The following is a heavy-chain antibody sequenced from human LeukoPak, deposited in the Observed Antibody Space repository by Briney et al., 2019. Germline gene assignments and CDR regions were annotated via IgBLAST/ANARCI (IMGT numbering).Heavy chain of an antibody. V-gene: IGHV1-2*02. CDR2: INPNSGGT. D-gene: IGHD3-3*01. Sequence: GASVKVSCKASGYTFTGYYMHWVRQAPGQGLEWMGWINPNSGGTNYAQKFQGRVTMTRDTSISTAYMELSRLRSDDTAVYYCARENRFWSGYYFDYWGQGTLVTVSS. J-gene: IGHJ4*02. CDR3: ARENRFWSGYYFDY. CDR1: GYTFTGYY.